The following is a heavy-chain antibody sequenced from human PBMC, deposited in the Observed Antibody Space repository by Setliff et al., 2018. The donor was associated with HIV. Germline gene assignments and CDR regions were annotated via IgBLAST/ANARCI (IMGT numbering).Heavy chain of an antibody. CDR3: ARQAWPNFDY. V-gene: IGHV4-39*01. CDR1: GGSISSSSYC. Sequence: SETLSLTCSVSGGSISSSSYCWGWIRQPPGKGLEWIGSIYYSGSTYYNPSLKSRVTVSVDTSKNHFSLNLGSVTAADTAVYFCARQAWPNFDYWGQGTLVTVSS. CDR2: IYYSGST. J-gene: IGHJ4*02.